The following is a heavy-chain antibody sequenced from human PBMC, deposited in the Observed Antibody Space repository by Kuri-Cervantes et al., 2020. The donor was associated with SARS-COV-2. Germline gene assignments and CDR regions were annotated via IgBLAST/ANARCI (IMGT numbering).Heavy chain of an antibody. CDR2: IYYSGST. Sequence: LRLSCTVSGGSISSGDYYWSWIRQPPGKGLEWIGYIYYSGSTYYNPSLKSRVTISVDTSKNQFSLKLTSVTAADTAVYYCARGVPGFWGPGTLVTVSS. CDR3: ARGVPGF. V-gene: IGHV4-30-4*08. D-gene: IGHD5/OR15-5a*01. J-gene: IGHJ4*02. CDR1: GGSISSGDYY.